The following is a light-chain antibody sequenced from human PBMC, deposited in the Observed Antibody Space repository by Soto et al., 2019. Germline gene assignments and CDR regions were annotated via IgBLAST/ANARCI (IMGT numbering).Light chain of an antibody. V-gene: IGKV1-39*01. CDR1: QSISGY. CDR3: QQSSSTPWT. Sequence: DIQMTQSPFSLSASVGDRVTIACRASQSISGYLNWYQQKPGKAPKLLIYAASGLQGGVPSRFSGSGSATDFSLTISSLQPEDFATYYCQQSSSTPWTFGQGTKVEIK. J-gene: IGKJ1*01. CDR2: AAS.